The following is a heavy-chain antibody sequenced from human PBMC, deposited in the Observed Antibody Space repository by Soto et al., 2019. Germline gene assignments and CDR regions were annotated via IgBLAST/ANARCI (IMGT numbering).Heavy chain of an antibody. D-gene: IGHD3-3*01. J-gene: IGHJ6*02. CDR2: IYYSGST. Sequence: PSETLSLTCTVSGGSISSGYYYWSWIRQPPGKGLEWIGYIYYSGSTYYNPSLKSRVTISVDTSKNQFSLKLSSVTAADTAVYYCARVYLGVVTPYYYYYGMDVWGQGTTVTVSS. CDR3: ARVYLGVVTPYYYYYGMDV. CDR1: GGSISSGYYY. V-gene: IGHV4-30-4*01.